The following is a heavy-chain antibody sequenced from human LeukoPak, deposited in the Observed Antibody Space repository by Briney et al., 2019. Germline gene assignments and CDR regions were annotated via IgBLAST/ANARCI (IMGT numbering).Heavy chain of an antibody. Sequence: PSETLSLTCTVSGGSISVYHWSWVRQPPGKGLECIGYSSYSGSTNYNPSLKSRVTMSVDTSKNQLSLKLSSVAAADTAVYYCARGTIAAVAMKAFDYWGQGSLVTVSS. D-gene: IGHD6-13*01. CDR1: GGSISVYH. V-gene: IGHV4-59*01. CDR2: SSYSGST. CDR3: ARGTIAAVAMKAFDY. J-gene: IGHJ4*02.